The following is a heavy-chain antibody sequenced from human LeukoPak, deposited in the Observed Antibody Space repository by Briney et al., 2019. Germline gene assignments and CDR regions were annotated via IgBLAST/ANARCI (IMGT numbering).Heavy chain of an antibody. CDR2: IYTDGSYT. D-gene: IGHD5-12*01. CDR3: ARDMGGYDDY. V-gene: IGHV3-74*01. Sequence: GGSLRLSCAASGFTLSRYWVHWVRHAPGKGLVWVSRIYTDGSYTSYADSVEGRFTISRDNAKNTLYLQMNSLRAEDTAVYFCARDMGGYDDYWGQGTLVTVSS. CDR1: GFTLSRYW. J-gene: IGHJ4*02.